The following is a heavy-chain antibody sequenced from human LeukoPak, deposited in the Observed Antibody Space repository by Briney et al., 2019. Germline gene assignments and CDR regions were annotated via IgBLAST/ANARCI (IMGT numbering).Heavy chain of an antibody. CDR3: AKDGGAVGFGEFDY. D-gene: IGHD3-10*01. J-gene: IGHJ4*02. V-gene: IGHV3-23*01. CDR2: ISGSGGST. Sequence: HTGGSLRLSCAASGFTFSRYAMSWVRQAPGKGLEWVSGISGSGGSTYYADSVKGRFTSSRDNSKNTLYLQMNRLRAEDTAVYYCAKDGGAVGFGEFDYWGQGTLVTVSS. CDR1: GFTFSRYA.